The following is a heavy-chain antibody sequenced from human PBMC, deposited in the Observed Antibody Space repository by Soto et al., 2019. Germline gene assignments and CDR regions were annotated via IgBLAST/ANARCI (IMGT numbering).Heavy chain of an antibody. J-gene: IGHJ5*02. D-gene: IGHD5-18*01. CDR2: ISYDGSNK. CDR1: GFTLSNYG. Sequence: XLRLFCAAYGFTLSNYGMHWVREAPGKGLEWVAVISYDGSNKYYADPVKGRLTTSRDNSKKTLYLQMNSLRAEDTAVYYCAKDQCSYGYLMDPWGQGTLVTVSS. CDR3: AKDQCSYGYLMDP. V-gene: IGHV3-30*18.